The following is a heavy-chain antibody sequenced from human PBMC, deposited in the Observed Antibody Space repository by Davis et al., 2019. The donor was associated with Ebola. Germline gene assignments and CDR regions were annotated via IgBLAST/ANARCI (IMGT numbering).Heavy chain of an antibody. CDR2: IKQDGSEK. J-gene: IGHJ4*02. V-gene: IGHV3-7*03. CDR3: AKDLQGRWLADCFDY. Sequence: GESLKISCAASGFTFSSYWMSWVRQAPGKGLEWVANIKQDGSEKYYVDSVKGRFTISRDNAKNSLYLQMNSLRAEDTAVYYCAKDLQGRWLADCFDYWGQGTLVTVSS. CDR1: GFTFSSYW. D-gene: IGHD6-19*01.